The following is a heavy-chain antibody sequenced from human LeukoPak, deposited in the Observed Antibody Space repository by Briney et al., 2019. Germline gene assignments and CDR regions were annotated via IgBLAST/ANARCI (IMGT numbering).Heavy chain of an antibody. J-gene: IGHJ5*02. CDR1: GYTFTSYG. D-gene: IGHD3-16*02. CDR2: INPNSGGT. CDR3: ARKGRPVISDWFDP. Sequence: ASVKVSCKASGYTFTSYGISWVRQAPGQGLEWMGWINPNSGGTNYAQKFQGRVTMTTDTSTSTAYMELRSLRSDDTAVYYCARKGRPVISDWFDPWGQGTLVTVSS. V-gene: IGHV1-18*01.